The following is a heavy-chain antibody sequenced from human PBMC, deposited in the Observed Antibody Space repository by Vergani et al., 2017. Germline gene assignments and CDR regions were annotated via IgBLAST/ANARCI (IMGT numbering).Heavy chain of an antibody. CDR1: GFTFSSYS. CDR3: ARPLIGLHAFDI. V-gene: IGHV3-21*01. CDR2: ISSSSSYI. Sequence: EVQLVESGGGLVKPGGSLRLSCAASGFTFSSYSMNWVRQAPGKGLEWVSSISSSSSYIYYADSVKGRFTISRDNAKNSLYLQMNSLRAEDTAVYYCARPLIGLHAFDIWGQGTMFTVSS. D-gene: IGHD3-16*01. J-gene: IGHJ3*02.